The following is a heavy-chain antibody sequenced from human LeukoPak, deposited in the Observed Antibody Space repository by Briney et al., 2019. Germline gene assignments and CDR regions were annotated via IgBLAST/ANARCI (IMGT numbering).Heavy chain of an antibody. CDR3: ARGLVPGFLDY. D-gene: IGHD4-11*01. Sequence: GGSLRLSCAASGFTLSSYGMHWVRQAPAKGLEWVAVIWYDGSNKYYADSVKGRFTISRDNSKNTLYLQMNSLRAEDTAVYYCARGLVPGFLDYWGQGTPVTVSS. CDR1: GFTLSSYG. V-gene: IGHV3-33*01. J-gene: IGHJ4*02. CDR2: IWYDGSNK.